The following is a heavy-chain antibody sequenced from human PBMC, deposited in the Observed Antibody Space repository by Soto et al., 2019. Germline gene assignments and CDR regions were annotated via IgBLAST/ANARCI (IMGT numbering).Heavy chain of an antibody. J-gene: IGHJ4*02. CDR1: GGTFSIYA. V-gene: IGHV1-69*13. Sequence: ASVKVSCKASGGTFSIYAISWVRQAPGQGLEWMGGIIPIFGTANYAQKFQGRVTITADESTSTAYMELSSLRSEDTAVYYCASDRGWLQLIFDYWGQGTLVTVSS. CDR3: ASDRGWLQLIFDY. D-gene: IGHD5-12*01. CDR2: IIPIFGTA.